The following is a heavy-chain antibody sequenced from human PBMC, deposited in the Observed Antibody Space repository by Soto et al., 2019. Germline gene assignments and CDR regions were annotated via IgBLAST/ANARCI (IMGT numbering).Heavy chain of an antibody. CDR2: IIPIFGTA. Sequence: ASVKVSCKASGGTFSSYAISWVRQAPGQGLEWMGGIIPIFGTANYAQKFQGRVTITADESTSTAYMELSSLRSEDTAVYYCARLGVDTAMVNPLGYYDSSGYSYWGQGTLVTVSS. CDR3: ARLGVDTAMVNPLGYYDSSGYSY. CDR1: GGTFSSYA. D-gene: IGHD3-22*01. J-gene: IGHJ4*02. V-gene: IGHV1-69*13.